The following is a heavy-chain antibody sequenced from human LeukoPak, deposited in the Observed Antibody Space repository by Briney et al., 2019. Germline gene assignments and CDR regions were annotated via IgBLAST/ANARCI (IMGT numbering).Heavy chain of an antibody. CDR1: GFTFSSYA. V-gene: IGHV3-23*01. CDR3: AKGPHRYCSGGSCYNPFDY. J-gene: IGHJ4*02. Sequence: GGSLRLSCAASGFTFSSYAMSWVRQAPGKGLEWVSAISGSGGSTYYADSVKGRFTISRDNSKNTLYLQMNSLRAEDTAVYYCAKGPHRYCSGGSCYNPFDYWGQGTLVTVSS. CDR2: ISGSGGST. D-gene: IGHD2-15*01.